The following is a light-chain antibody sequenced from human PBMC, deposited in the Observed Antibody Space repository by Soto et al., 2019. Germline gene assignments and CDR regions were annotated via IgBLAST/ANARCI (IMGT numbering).Light chain of an antibody. CDR1: QNIRNY. CDR3: QQYDNLPPLP. V-gene: IGKV3-11*01. Sequence: IVLTQSPATLSLSPGKRATLSCRASQNIRNYSIWYHQKPRQAPSLLIYYASNMATGIPAMFSGSGSGTDFTLTISILQPEDIATYYCQQYDNLPPLPFGGGSKVDIK. CDR2: YAS. J-gene: IGKJ4*01.